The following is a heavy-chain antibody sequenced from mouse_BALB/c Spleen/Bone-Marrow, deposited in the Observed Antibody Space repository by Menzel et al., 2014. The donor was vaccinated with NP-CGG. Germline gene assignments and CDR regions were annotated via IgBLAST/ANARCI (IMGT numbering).Heavy chain of an antibody. Sequence: EVKVVESGGGLVQPGGSLKLSCAASGFDFSRYWMSWVRQAPGKGLEWIGEINPDSNTINYTPSLKDKFIISRDNAKNTLYLQMSEVRSEDTALYYCSRLGYYGGFAYWGQGTLVTVSA. J-gene: IGHJ3*01. V-gene: IGHV4-1*02. CDR1: GFDFSRYW. CDR2: INPDSNTI. D-gene: IGHD2-3*01. CDR3: SRLGYYGGFAY.